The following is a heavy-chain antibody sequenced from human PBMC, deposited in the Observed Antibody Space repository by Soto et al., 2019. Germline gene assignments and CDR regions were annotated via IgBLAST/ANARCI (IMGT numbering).Heavy chain of an antibody. J-gene: IGHJ3*02. CDR1: GGSISSGGYY. CDR2: IYYSGST. D-gene: IGHD6-19*01. V-gene: IGHV4-31*03. Sequence: QVQLQESGPGLVKPSQTLSLTCTVSGGSISSGGYYWSWIRQHPGKGLEWIGYIYYSGSTYYNPSLKSRVTISVDTSKNQFSLKLSSVTAADAAVYYCARDRIAVDGIDAFDIWGQGTMVTVSS. CDR3: ARDRIAVDGIDAFDI.